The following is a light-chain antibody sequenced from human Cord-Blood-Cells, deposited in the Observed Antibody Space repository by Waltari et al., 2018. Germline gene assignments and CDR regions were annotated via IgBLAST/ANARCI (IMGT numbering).Light chain of an antibody. CDR2: KAS. V-gene: IGKV1-5*03. J-gene: IGKJ4*01. Sequence: DIQMPQSPSTLSASVGDRVTITCRASQSISSWLAWYQQKPGKAPKLLIYKASSLESGVPSRFSGSGSGTEFTLTISSLQPDDFATYYCQQYNSYVTFGGGTKVEIK. CDR1: QSISSW. CDR3: QQYNSYVT.